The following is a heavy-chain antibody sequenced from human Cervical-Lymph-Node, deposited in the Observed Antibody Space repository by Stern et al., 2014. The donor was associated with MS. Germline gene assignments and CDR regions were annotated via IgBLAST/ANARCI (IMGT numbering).Heavy chain of an antibody. V-gene: IGHV1-69*06. CDR1: GGTFSKSA. CDR2: IIPILGTT. Sequence: VQLEESGPEVRRPGSSVKVSCKASGGTFSKSAISWVRQAPGQGLEWMGGIIPILGTTNYAQKFQGRVTITADKSTGTAYMEVTSLRSEDTAIYYCARDLGVGPTVYWGQGTLVTVSS. D-gene: IGHD1-26*01. CDR3: ARDLGVGPTVY. J-gene: IGHJ4*02.